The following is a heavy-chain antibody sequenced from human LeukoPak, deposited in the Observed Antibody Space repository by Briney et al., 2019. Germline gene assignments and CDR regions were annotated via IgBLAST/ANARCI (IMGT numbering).Heavy chain of an antibody. Sequence: GGSLRLSCAASGFTFSSYAMHWVRQAPGKGLEWVAVISYDGSNKYYADSVKGRFTISRDNSKNTQYLQMNSLRAEDTAVYYCARGYYYGSGRHPFSFLDVWGKGTTVTVSS. V-gene: IGHV3-30*04. D-gene: IGHD3-10*01. CDR3: ARGYYYGSGRHPFSFLDV. J-gene: IGHJ6*04. CDR2: ISYDGSNK. CDR1: GFTFSSYA.